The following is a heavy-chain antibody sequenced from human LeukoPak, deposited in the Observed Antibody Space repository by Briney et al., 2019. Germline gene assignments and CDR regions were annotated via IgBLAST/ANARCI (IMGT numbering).Heavy chain of an antibody. D-gene: IGHD6-6*01. J-gene: IGHJ1*01. V-gene: IGHV1-2*02. Sequence: GASVKVSCKASGYIFSDYYIHLVRQAPGQGLEWMGWINPKSGDTNYAQKFQGRVTMTRDTSITTSYMGLSRLRSEDTAVYYCARRGSSSSEYFQRWGQGTLVTVSS. CDR3: ARRGSSSSEYFQR. CDR2: INPKSGDT. CDR1: GYIFSDYY.